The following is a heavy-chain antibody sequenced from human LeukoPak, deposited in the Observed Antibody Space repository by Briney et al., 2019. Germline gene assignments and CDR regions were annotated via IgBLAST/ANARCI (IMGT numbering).Heavy chain of an antibody. CDR2: IIPIFGTA. CDR3: ARRAYSYGYAPNYYFDY. J-gene: IGHJ4*02. CDR1: GGTFSSYA. Sequence: SVKVSCKASGGTFSSYAISWVRQAPGQGLEWMGGIIPIFGTANYAQKFQGRVTITADKSISTAYLQWSSLKASDTAMYYCARRAYSYGYAPNYYFDYWGQGTLVTVSS. V-gene: IGHV1-69*06. D-gene: IGHD5-18*01.